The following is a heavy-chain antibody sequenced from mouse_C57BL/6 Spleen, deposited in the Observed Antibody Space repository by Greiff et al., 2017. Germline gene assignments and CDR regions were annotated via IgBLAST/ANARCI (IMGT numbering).Heavy chain of an antibody. Sequence: EVQLVESGGGLVQPGGSLSLSCAASGFTFTDYYMSWVRQPPGKALEWLGFIRNKANGYTTEYSASVKGRFTISRDNSQSILYLQMNALRAEDSATYYCARYGDYYGSSYPFAYWGQGTLVTVSA. CDR1: GFTFTDYY. D-gene: IGHD1-1*01. CDR2: IRNKANGYTT. J-gene: IGHJ3*01. CDR3: ARYGDYYGSSYPFAY. V-gene: IGHV7-3*01.